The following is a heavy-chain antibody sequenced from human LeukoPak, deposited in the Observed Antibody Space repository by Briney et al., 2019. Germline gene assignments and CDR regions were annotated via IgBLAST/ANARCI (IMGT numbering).Heavy chain of an antibody. D-gene: IGHD3-3*01. Sequence: GESLKISCKGSGYSFTSYWIGWVRQMPGKGLEWMGIIYPGDSNTRYSPSFQGQVTISAGKSISTAYLQWSSLKASDTAMYYCARARPMADFWTSSYYFDYWGQGTLVTVSS. CDR1: GYSFTSYW. CDR3: ARARPMADFWTSSYYFDY. CDR2: IYPGDSNT. V-gene: IGHV5-51*01. J-gene: IGHJ4*02.